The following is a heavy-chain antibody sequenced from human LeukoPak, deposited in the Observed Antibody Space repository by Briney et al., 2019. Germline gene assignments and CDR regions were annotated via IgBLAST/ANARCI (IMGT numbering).Heavy chain of an antibody. V-gene: IGHV3-74*01. D-gene: IGHD4-23*01. CDR2: INSDGNSI. Sequence: GGSLRLSCAASGLTISSYWMHWVRQAPGKGLVWVSRINSDGNSITYADSVKGRFTISRDNAKDTLYLQMNSLRAEDTAVYYCAKGGTTVVDYWGQGTLVTVSS. J-gene: IGHJ4*02. CDR3: AKGGTTVVDY. CDR1: GLTISSYW.